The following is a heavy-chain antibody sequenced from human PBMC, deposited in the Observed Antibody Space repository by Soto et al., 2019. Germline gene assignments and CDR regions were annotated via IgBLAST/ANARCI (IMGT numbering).Heavy chain of an antibody. CDR2: INHSGST. CDR1: GGSFSGYY. CDR3: ARGRRMYRSSFTVNRYFDL. J-gene: IGHJ2*01. V-gene: IGHV4-34*01. D-gene: IGHD6-13*01. Sequence: SETLSLTCAVYGGSFSGYYWSWIRQPPGKGLEWIGEINHSGSTNYNPSLKSRVTISVDTSKNQFSLKLSSVTAADTAVYYCARGRRMYRSSFTVNRYFDLWGRGTLVTVSA.